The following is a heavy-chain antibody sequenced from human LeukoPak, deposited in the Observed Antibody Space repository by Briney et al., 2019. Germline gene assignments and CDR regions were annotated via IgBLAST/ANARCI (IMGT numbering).Heavy chain of an antibody. Sequence: PGESLRLSCAASGFTFSSYAMSWVRQAPGKGLEWVSAISGSGGSTYYADSVKGRFTISRDNSKNTLYLQMNSLRAEDTDVYYCAKGEHYYDSSGYPNHFDYWGQGTLVTVSS. CDR2: ISGSGGST. D-gene: IGHD3-22*01. J-gene: IGHJ4*02. CDR1: GFTFSSYA. V-gene: IGHV3-23*01. CDR3: AKGEHYYDSSGYPNHFDY.